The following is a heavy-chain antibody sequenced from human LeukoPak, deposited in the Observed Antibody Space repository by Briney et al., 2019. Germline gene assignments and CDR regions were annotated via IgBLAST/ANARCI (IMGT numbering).Heavy chain of an antibody. J-gene: IGHJ4*02. V-gene: IGHV3-53*01. CDR3: ARGDYGDYVDIFDY. D-gene: IGHD4-17*01. CDR1: GFTVSSNY. Sequence: PGGSLRLSCAASGFTVSSNYMSWVRQAPGKGLEWVSVIYSGGSTYYADSVKGRFTISRDNSKNTLYLQMNSLRAEDTAVYYCARGDYGDYVDIFDYWGQGTLVTVSS. CDR2: IYSGGST.